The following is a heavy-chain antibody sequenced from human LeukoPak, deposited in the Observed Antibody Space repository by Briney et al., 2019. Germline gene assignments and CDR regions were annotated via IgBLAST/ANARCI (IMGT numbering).Heavy chain of an antibody. Sequence: ASLKVFCKASGYTFTDYYMHWVRQAPGQGLEWMGWINPNSGGTNCSQKFHGRVTMTMDTSISTAYMELCRLRSDDTAEYYCARPRRAGARQVACFDYWGQGTLVTVSS. CDR1: GYTFTDYY. CDR2: INPNSGGT. J-gene: IGHJ4*02. V-gene: IGHV1-2*02. CDR3: ARPRRAGARQVACFDY. D-gene: IGHD5-12*01.